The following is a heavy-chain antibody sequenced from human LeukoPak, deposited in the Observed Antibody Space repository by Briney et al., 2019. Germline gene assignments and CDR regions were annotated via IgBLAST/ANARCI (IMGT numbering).Heavy chain of an antibody. CDR2: IRYDGSNK. V-gene: IGHV3-30*02. CDR1: GFTFSSYG. D-gene: IGHD6-13*01. J-gene: IGHJ3*02. Sequence: PGGSLRLSCAASGFTFSSYGVHWVRQAPGKGLEWVAFIRYDGSNKYYADSVKGRFTISRDNSKNTLYLQMNSLRAEDTAVYYCAKMGSQQHGTVIWGQGTMVTVSS. CDR3: AKMGSQQHGTVI.